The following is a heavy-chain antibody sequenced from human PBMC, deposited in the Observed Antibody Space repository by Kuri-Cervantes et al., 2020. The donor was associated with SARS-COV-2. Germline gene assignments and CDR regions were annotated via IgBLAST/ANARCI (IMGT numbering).Heavy chain of an antibody. J-gene: IGHJ4*02. V-gene: IGHV4-39*03. CDR2: IHSGGNT. Sequence: GSLRLSCTVSGCSISSSDNYFWGWIRQPPGKGLEWIATIHSGGNTYYNVSLRSRLTMSVDTSKNQFSLRLTSVTAADMAVYYCIAYPHGWVTGGGFWGQGTLVTVSS. D-gene: IGHD6-19*01. CDR3: IAYPHGWVTGGGF. CDR1: GCSISSSDNYF.